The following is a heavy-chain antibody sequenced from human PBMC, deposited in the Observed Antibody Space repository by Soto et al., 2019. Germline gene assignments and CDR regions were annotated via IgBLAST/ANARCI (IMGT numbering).Heavy chain of an antibody. D-gene: IGHD6-13*01. CDR3: ARHRSRSLYYFDY. Sequence: QVQLVQSGAEVKKPGSSVKVSCKASGGTFSSYTISWVRQAPGQGLEWMGRIIPILGIANYAQQFQGRVTITADKSARTAYMELRSLGSEDTAVYYGARHRSRSLYYFDYWGQGTLVTVAA. J-gene: IGHJ4*02. V-gene: IGHV1-69*02. CDR1: GGTFSSYT. CDR2: IIPILGIA.